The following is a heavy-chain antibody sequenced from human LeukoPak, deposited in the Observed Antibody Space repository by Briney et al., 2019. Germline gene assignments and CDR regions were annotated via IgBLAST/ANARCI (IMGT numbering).Heavy chain of an antibody. CDR3: AKVGGGLVGATIGTDY. Sequence: GGSLRLSCAASGFTFSSYGMSWVRQAPGKGLEWVSAISGSGGSTYYADSVKGRFTISRDNSKNTLYLQMNSLRAEDTAVYYCAKVGGGLVGATIGTDYWGQGTLVTVSS. CDR1: GFTFSSYG. D-gene: IGHD1-26*01. CDR2: ISGSGGST. J-gene: IGHJ4*02. V-gene: IGHV3-23*01.